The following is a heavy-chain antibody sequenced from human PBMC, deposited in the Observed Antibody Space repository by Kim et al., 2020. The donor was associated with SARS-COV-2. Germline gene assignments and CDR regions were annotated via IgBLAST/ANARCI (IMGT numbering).Heavy chain of an antibody. D-gene: IGHD6-13*01. CDR2: IKSKTDGGTT. V-gene: IGHV3-15*01. CDR1: GFTFSNAW. CDR3: TTPHSSSWRFDP. Sequence: GGSLRLSCAASGFTFSNAWMSWVRQAPGKGLEWVGRIKSKTDGGTTDYAAPVKGRFTISRDDSKNTLYLQMNSLKTEDTAVYYCTTPHSSSWRFDPWGQGTLVTVSS. J-gene: IGHJ5*02.